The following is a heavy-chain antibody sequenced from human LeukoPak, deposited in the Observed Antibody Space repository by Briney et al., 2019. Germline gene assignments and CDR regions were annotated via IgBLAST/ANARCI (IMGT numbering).Heavy chain of an antibody. CDR2: ISSGSST. Sequence: GRSLRLSCTASGFTFGDYAMSWVRQAPGKGLEWVSSISSGSSTYYADSVKGRFTISRDNSKNTLFLQMNSLRAEDTAVYYCATQRSGWHYFDYWGQGTLVTVSS. D-gene: IGHD6-19*01. CDR3: ATQRSGWHYFDY. V-gene: IGHV3-23*01. J-gene: IGHJ4*02. CDR1: GFTFGDYA.